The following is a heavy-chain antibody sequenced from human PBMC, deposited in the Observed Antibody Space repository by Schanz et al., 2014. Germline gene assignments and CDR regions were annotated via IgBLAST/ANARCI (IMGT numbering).Heavy chain of an antibody. D-gene: IGHD6-19*01. J-gene: IGHJ6*02. V-gene: IGHV1-69*02. Sequence: QVQLVQSGAEVKKPGSSVKVSCQAFGDTFSKYNIMWVRQVPGQGLEWLGRIMPLRGIGNNAWKFQDRLTITADKSMNITYMELSSLGTEDTAVYYCTRLRRADPYGFDVWGQGTTVTVS. CDR3: TRLRRADPYGFDV. CDR1: GDTFSKYN. CDR2: IMPLRGIG.